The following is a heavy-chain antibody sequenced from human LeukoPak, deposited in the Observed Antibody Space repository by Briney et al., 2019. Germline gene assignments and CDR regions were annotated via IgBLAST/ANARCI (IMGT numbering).Heavy chain of an antibody. CDR2: IWYDGSNK. Sequence: SCKVSGYTLTELSMHWVRQAPGKGLEWVAVIWYDGSNKYYADSVKGRFTISRDNSKNTLYLQMNSLRAEDTAVYYCARSYYYDEGFDYWGQGTLVTVSS. CDR3: ARSYYYDEGFDY. J-gene: IGHJ4*02. V-gene: IGHV3-33*01. D-gene: IGHD3-22*01. CDR1: GYTLTELS.